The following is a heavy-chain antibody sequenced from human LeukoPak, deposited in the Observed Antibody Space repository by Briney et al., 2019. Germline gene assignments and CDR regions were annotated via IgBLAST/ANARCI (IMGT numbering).Heavy chain of an antibody. Sequence: ASVKVSCKASGYTFTSYYMHWVRQAPGQGLEWMGIINPSGGSTSYAQKFQGRVTMTRDTSTSTVYMELSSLRSEDTAVYYCAKESRDCSSTSCQGYFDLWGRGTLVTVSS. CDR1: GYTFTSYY. CDR3: AKESRDCSSTSCQGYFDL. CDR2: INPSGGST. V-gene: IGHV1-46*01. D-gene: IGHD2-2*01. J-gene: IGHJ2*01.